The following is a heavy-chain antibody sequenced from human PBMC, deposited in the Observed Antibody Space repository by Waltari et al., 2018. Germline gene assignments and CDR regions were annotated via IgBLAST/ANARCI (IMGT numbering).Heavy chain of an antibody. CDR2: INTNTGNP. CDR3: ALRGVIRPEPYFDY. J-gene: IGHJ4*02. Sequence: QVQLVQSGSELKKPGASVKVSCKASGYTFTSYAMNWVRQAPGQGLEWMGWINTNTGNPTYAHGCTGRFVFSLDTSVSTAYLQISSLKAEDTAVYYCALRGVIRPEPYFDYWGQGTLVTVSS. V-gene: IGHV7-4-1*02. D-gene: IGHD2-21*01. CDR1: GYTFTSYA.